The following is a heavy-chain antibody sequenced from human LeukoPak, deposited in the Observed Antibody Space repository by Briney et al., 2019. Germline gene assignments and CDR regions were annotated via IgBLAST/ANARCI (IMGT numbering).Heavy chain of an antibody. V-gene: IGHV3-23*01. CDR3: ARGPSIAARPYYFDY. J-gene: IGHJ4*02. CDR1: GFTFSSYA. Sequence: GGSLRLSCAASGFTFSSYAMSWVRQAPGKGLEWVSAISGSGGSTYYADSVKGRFTISRDNSKNTLYLQMNSLRAEDTAVYYCARGPSIAARPYYFDYWGQGTLVTVSS. CDR2: ISGSGGST. D-gene: IGHD6-6*01.